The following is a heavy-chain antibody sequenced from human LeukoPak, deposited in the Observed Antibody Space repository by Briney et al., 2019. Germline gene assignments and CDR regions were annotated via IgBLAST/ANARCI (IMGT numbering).Heavy chain of an antibody. J-gene: IGHJ3*02. CDR3: ARDVGRGYDILTGYDGRAFDI. D-gene: IGHD3-9*01. V-gene: IGHV4-31*03. CDR2: IYYSGGT. Sequence: SQTLSLTCTVSGGSITSGGYYWSWIRQHPGKGLEWIGYIYYSGGTYYNPSLKSRAAISVDTSKNQFSLKLISVTAADTAVYYCARDVGRGYDILTGYDGRAFDIWGQGTMVTFSS. CDR1: GGSITSGGYY.